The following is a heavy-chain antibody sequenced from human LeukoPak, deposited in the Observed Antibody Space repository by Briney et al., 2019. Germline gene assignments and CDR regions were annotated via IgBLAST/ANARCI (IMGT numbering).Heavy chain of an antibody. Sequence: GASVKVSCKASGYTFTSYDINWVRQATGQGLEWMGWMSPNSGNTGYAQKFQGRVTMTRNTSISTAYMGLSSLRSEDTAVYYCARHIAAAGNNWFDPWGQGTLVTVSS. CDR3: ARHIAAAGNNWFDP. V-gene: IGHV1-8*01. CDR1: GYTFTSYD. J-gene: IGHJ5*02. CDR2: MSPNSGNT. D-gene: IGHD6-13*01.